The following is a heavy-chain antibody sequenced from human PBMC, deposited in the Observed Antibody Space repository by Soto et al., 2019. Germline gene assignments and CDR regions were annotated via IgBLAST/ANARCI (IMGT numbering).Heavy chain of an antibody. CDR1: GFTFSDYY. CDR2: ISSSGNGI. Sequence: QVQLVESGGGLVKPGGSLRLSCAASGFTFSDYYMTWIRQAPGKGLEWVSYISSSGNGIYYADSVKGRFTICRDNAKNSLYLQMSSLRGEDTAVYYCARAYSDAFDIWGQGTMVTVSS. V-gene: IGHV3-11*01. J-gene: IGHJ3*02. CDR3: ARAYSDAFDI. D-gene: IGHD2-15*01.